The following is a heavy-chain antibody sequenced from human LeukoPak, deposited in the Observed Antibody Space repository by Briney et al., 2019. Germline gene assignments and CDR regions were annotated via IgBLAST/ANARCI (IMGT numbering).Heavy chain of an antibody. J-gene: IGHJ5*02. D-gene: IGHD6-25*01. V-gene: IGHV4-59*01. CDR1: GGPISSYY. CDR3: ARVVRLVAADWFDP. Sequence: SETLSLTCTVSGGPISSYYWSWIRQPPGKGLEWIGYMYYSGSTNYNPSLKSRVTISVDTSKNQSSLKLSSVTAADTAVYYCARVVRLVAADWFDPWGQGILVTVSS. CDR2: MYYSGST.